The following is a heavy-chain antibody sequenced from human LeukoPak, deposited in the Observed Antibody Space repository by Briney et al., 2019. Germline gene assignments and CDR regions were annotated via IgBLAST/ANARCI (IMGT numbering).Heavy chain of an antibody. V-gene: IGHV3-30*04. D-gene: IGHD3-9*01. CDR2: ISYDGSNK. CDR3: TKVIGLTLSAVDY. CDR1: GFTFSSYA. Sequence: GGSLRLSCAAPGFTFSSYAMHWVRQAPGKGLEWVAVISYDGSNKYYADSLKGRFTISRDNSKNTLSLQMNSLRAEDTAVYYCTKVIGLTLSAVDYWGQGTLVTVSS. J-gene: IGHJ4*02.